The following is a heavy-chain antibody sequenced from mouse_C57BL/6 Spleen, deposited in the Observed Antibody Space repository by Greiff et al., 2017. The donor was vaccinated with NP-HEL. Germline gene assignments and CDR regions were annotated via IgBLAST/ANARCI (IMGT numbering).Heavy chain of an antibody. CDR3: ARSWEEDYFDY. D-gene: IGHD4-1*01. CDR1: GYTFTSYW. J-gene: IGHJ2*01. V-gene: IGHV1-50*01. Sequence: QVQLQQPGAELVKPGASVKLSCKASGYTFTSYWMQWVKQRPGQGLEWIGEIDPSDSYTNYNQKFKGKATLTVDTSSSTAYMQLSILTSEDSAVYYCARSWEEDYFDYWGQGTTLTVAS. CDR2: IDPSDSYT.